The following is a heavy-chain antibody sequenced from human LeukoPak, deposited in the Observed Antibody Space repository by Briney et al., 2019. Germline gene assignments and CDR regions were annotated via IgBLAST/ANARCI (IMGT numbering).Heavy chain of an antibody. CDR1: GYTLTELS. CDR3: ASGRAGGLGFDY. J-gene: IGHJ4*02. CDR2: ISAYNGNT. V-gene: IGHV1-18*01. Sequence: ASVKVSCKVSGYTLTELSMHWVRQAPGQGLEWMGWISAYNGNTNYAQKLQGRVTMTTDTSTSTAYMELRSLRSDDTAVYYCASGRAGGLGFDYWGQGTLVTVSS. D-gene: IGHD3-16*01.